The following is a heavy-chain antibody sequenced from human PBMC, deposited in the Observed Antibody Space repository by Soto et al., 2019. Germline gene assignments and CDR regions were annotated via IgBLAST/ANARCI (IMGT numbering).Heavy chain of an antibody. V-gene: IGHV3-7*03. CDR3: AKDRVELPSY. D-gene: IGHD1-7*01. J-gene: IGHJ4*02. Sequence: GGSLRLSCEASVFTFSSYWMTWVRQAPGKGLEWVANIKQDGSEKNYVASVKGRFTISRDNSKNTLYLQMNSLRAEDTAVYYCAKDRVELPSYWGQGTLVTVSS. CDR1: VFTFSSYW. CDR2: IKQDGSEK.